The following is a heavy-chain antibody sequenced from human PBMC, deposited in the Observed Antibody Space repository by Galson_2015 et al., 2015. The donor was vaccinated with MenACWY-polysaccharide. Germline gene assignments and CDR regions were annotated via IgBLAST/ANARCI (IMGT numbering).Heavy chain of an antibody. D-gene: IGHD3-22*01. Sequence: SETLSLTCTVSGGSISSYYWSWIRQPPGKGLEWIGYINYSGSTNYNPSLKSRVTTSVDTSKNRFSLKLSSVTAADTAVYYCARDGSSGNPYWYLDLWGRGTLVTVSS. CDR1: GGSISSYY. CDR3: ARDGSSGNPYWYLDL. V-gene: IGHV4-59*01. J-gene: IGHJ2*01. CDR2: INYSGST.